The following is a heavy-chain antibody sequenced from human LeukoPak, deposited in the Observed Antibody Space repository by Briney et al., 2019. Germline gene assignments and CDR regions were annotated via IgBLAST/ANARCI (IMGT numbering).Heavy chain of an antibody. CDR1: GFTFSSYW. V-gene: IGHV3-7*04. Sequence: GGSLRLSCAASGFTFSSYWMTWVRQAPGKGLEWVANEKQDGSEKYYVDSVKGRFTISRDNAKNSLYLQMNSLRAEDTAVYYCARSRIAAAGTPGDYWGQGTLVTVS. CDR2: EKQDGSEK. CDR3: ARSRIAAAGTPGDY. D-gene: IGHD6-13*01. J-gene: IGHJ4*02.